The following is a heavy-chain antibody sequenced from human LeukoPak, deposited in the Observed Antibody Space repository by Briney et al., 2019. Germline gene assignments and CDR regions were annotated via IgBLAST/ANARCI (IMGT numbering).Heavy chain of an antibody. CDR2: IYYSGST. J-gene: IGHJ6*03. Sequence: PSETLSLTCTVSGGFISSYYWSWIRQPPGKGLEWIAYIYYSGSTNYNPSLKSRVTMSVDTSKNQFSLKLSSVTAADTAVYYCARDLYGSGTDYYYYYYMDVWGKGTTVTVSS. D-gene: IGHD3-10*01. CDR1: GGFISSYY. CDR3: ARDLYGSGTDYYYYYYMDV. V-gene: IGHV4-59*12.